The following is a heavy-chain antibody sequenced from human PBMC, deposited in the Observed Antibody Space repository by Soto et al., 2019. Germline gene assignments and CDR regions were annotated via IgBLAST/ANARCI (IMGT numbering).Heavy chain of an antibody. J-gene: IGHJ4*02. D-gene: IGHD6-19*01. Sequence: EVQLVELGGGMVQPGGSLRVSCAASGFTLSSYSMHWVRQAPGKGLEWVSYISGSGGTIYYADSVKGRFTISRDNAKNSLSAQMNSLRDEDTDVYFCARETGLRSSGWSYYLDFWGQGTRVTVSS. CDR2: ISGSGGTI. CDR3: ARETGLRSSGWSYYLDF. CDR1: GFTLSSYS. V-gene: IGHV3-48*02.